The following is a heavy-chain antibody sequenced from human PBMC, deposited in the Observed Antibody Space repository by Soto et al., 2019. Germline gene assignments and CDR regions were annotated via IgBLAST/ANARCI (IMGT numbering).Heavy chain of an antibody. V-gene: IGHV4-59*01. CDR1: GGSISSYF. Sequence: PSETLPLTCSVSGGSISSYFWSWIRQPPGKGLEWIGYIYYSGSTNYNPSLKSRVTISVDTSKNQFSLRLSSVTPADTAVYYCARAGTAMVTLDYWGQGTLVTVSS. CDR3: ARAGTAMVTLDY. J-gene: IGHJ4*02. D-gene: IGHD5-18*01. CDR2: IYYSGST.